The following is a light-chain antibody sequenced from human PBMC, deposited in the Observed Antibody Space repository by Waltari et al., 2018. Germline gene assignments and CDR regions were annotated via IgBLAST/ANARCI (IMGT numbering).Light chain of an antibody. V-gene: IGKV2-24*01. CDR3: VQSTHFPRT. CDR2: HIS. J-gene: IGKJ1*01. Sequence: IVLTQTPLSSPVTLGQPASISCRSNQALLHSNGNTYLNWIQQKPGQPPRLLIYHISNRFSGVPDRFSGSGAGTNFTLKISRVETEDVAVYYCVQSTHFPRTFGQGTKLEVK. CDR1: QALLHSNGNTY.